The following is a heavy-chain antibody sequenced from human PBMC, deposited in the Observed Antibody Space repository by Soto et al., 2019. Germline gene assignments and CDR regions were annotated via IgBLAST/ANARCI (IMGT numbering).Heavy chain of an antibody. J-gene: IGHJ4*02. CDR2: IYWDDDK. CDR1: GFSLSTSGVG. V-gene: IGHV2-5*02. CDR3: ACLTTVTVCDH. D-gene: IGHD4-17*01. Sequence: QITLKESGPTLVKPTQTLTLTCTFSGFSLSTSGVGVGWIRQPPGKALEWLALIYWDDDKRYSPSLKSRLTSAKYPHKSQVVRTMTHMDPVDTATYFCACLTTVTVCDHWGQGTLVTVSS.